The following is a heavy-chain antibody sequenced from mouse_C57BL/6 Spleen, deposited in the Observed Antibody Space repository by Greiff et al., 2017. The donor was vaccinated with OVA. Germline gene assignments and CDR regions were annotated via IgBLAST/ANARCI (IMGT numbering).Heavy chain of an antibody. D-gene: IGHD1-1*01. J-gene: IGHJ2*01. CDR3: ARPPIDYGSSYYFDY. Sequence: EVNLVESGGDLVKPGGSLKLSCAASGFTFSSYGMSWVRQTPDKRLEWVATISSGGSYTYYPDSVKGRFTISRDNAKNTLYLQMSSLKSEDTAMYYCARPPIDYGSSYYFDYWGQGTTLTVSS. CDR1: GFTFSSYG. V-gene: IGHV5-6*01. CDR2: ISSGGSYT.